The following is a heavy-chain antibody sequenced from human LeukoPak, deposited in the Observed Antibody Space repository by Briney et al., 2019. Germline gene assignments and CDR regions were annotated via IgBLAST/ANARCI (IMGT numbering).Heavy chain of an antibody. CDR2: ISGTGGST. CDR1: GFTFNNYA. V-gene: IGHV3-23*01. D-gene: IGHD2-21*02. J-gene: IGHJ6*02. Sequence: GGSLRLSCAASGFTFNNYAMSWVRQAPGKGLEWVSSISGTGGSTYYADSVKGRFTISRDNSKNTLYLQMNSLRAEDTAVFYCAKGGSDRYYFYYFGMDAWGQGTTVTVS. CDR3: AKGGSDRYYFYYFGMDA.